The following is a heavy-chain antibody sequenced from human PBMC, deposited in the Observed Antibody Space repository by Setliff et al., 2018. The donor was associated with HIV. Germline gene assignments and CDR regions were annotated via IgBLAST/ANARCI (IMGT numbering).Heavy chain of an antibody. J-gene: IGHJ6*03. CDR3: ARHRDPPGSSWIYYYYYMDL. Sequence: PSETLSLTCTVSGGSISSGSYYWSWIRQPAGKRLEWLGSIYQSGSTSYNPSLSSRLTISVDTSKNQVSLRLSSVTAADTGVYYCARHRDPPGSSWIYYYYYMDLWGEGTTVTVSS. CDR1: GGSISSGSYY. V-gene: IGHV4-39*01. D-gene: IGHD6-13*01. CDR2: IYQSGST.